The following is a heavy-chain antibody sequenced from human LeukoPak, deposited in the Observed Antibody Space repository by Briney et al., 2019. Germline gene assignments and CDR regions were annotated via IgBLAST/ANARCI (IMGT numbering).Heavy chain of an antibody. J-gene: IGHJ4*02. Sequence: GGSLRLSCAASGFTFSTYAMSWVRQAPGKGLEWVSLISGSGGSTYYADSVKGRFTISRDKFKNTPFLQMNSLRAEDTAVYYCAKDVRVGEYYGSGTYLDFWGQGTLVTVSS. CDR2: ISGSGGST. V-gene: IGHV3-23*01. CDR1: GFTFSTYA. D-gene: IGHD3-10*01. CDR3: AKDVRVGEYYGSGTYLDF.